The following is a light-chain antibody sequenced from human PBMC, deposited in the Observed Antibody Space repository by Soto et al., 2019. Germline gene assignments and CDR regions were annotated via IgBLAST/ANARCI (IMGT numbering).Light chain of an antibody. CDR1: SSDAGSYNL. CDR2: EVT. J-gene: IGLJ1*01. Sequence: QSALTQPASVSGSPGQSITISCTGTSSDAGSYNLVSWYQQHPGKAPKLMIYEVTKRPSGVPDRFSGSKSGNTASLTVSGLQAEDEADYYCCSYAGSNNLKVFGTGTKVTVL. V-gene: IGLV2-23*02. CDR3: CSYAGSNNLKV.